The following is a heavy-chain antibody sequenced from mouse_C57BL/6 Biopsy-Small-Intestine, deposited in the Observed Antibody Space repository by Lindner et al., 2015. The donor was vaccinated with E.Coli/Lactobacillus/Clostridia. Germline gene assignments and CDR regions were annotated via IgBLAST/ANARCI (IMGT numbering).Heavy chain of an antibody. J-gene: IGHJ1*01. CDR3: ARAYRGYSSGWYYYYGMGV. V-gene: IGHV1-81*01. Sequence: SVKVSCKAFGGTFSSYAISWVRQAPGQGLEWMGGIIPIFGTANYAQKFQGRVTITADESTSTAYMELSSLRSEDTAVYYCARAYRGYSSGWYYYYGMGVWGQGTTVTVSS. D-gene: IGHD1-1*01. CDR2: IIPIFGTA. CDR1: GGTFSSYA.